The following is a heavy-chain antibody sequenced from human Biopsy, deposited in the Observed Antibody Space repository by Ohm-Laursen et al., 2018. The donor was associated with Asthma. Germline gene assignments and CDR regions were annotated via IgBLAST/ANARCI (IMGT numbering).Heavy chain of an antibody. CDR3: ASDFPKDYVRYNFQF. D-gene: IGHD4-17*01. Sequence: ATVNISCKISGYSLIDLSMHWVRQAPGQGLEWMEGHDPEEGGTVNARRFQGRVTMTEDTSTDAAYMELSSLSSDDTAVYYCASDFPKDYVRYNFQFWGQGTLVTVSS. V-gene: IGHV1-24*01. CDR2: HDPEEGGT. CDR1: GYSLIDLS. J-gene: IGHJ4*02.